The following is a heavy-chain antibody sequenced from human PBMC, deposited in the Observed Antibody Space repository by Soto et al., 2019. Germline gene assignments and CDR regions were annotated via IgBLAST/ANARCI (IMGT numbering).Heavy chain of an antibody. Sequence: PGGSLRLSCAASGFTFGTYAMTWVRQAPGKGLERVSVITGSGSSSYYADSVKGRFTISRDNSKNTLYLQMKSLRAEDTAVYYCAKMGFRSSTGSYDYTMDVWGQGTTVTVSS. CDR1: GFTFGTYA. CDR2: ITGSGSSS. V-gene: IGHV3-23*01. D-gene: IGHD5-12*01. CDR3: AKMGFRSSTGSYDYTMDV. J-gene: IGHJ6*02.